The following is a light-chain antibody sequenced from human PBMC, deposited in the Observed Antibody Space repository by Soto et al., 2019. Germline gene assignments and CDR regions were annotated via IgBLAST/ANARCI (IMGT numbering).Light chain of an antibody. CDR1: QPISTW. J-gene: IGKJ4*01. Sequence: DIQMAQSPSSVSASVGDRVTISCRASQPISTWLAWYQQKPGKAPKLLIYAASSLQSGVPSRFSGSGSGTDFTLTINSLQPEDFATYSCQQGNTFPPTFGGGTKV. CDR2: AAS. CDR3: QQGNTFPPT. V-gene: IGKV1-12*01.